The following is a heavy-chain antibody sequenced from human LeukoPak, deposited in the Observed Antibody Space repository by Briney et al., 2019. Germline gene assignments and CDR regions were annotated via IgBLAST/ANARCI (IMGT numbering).Heavy chain of an antibody. J-gene: IGHJ4*02. D-gene: IGHD4-11*01. CDR1: GFTFSSYG. CDR3: ARASNTYSNVYYFDY. V-gene: IGHV3-30*02. CDR2: IRYDGSNK. Sequence: GGSLRLSCAASGFTFSSYGMHWVRQAPGKGLEWVAFIRYDGSNKYYADSVKGRFTISRDNAKNTLYLQMNSLRAEDTAVYYCARASNTYSNVYYFDYWGQGTLVTVSS.